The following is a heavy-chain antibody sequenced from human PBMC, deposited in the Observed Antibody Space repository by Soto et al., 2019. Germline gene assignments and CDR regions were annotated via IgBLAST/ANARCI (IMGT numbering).Heavy chain of an antibody. V-gene: IGHV1-2*02. CDR1: GYPYTNSY. CDR2: IHPNTGGT. CDR3: ASDFRTRGWFRQAGNFAMDV. J-gene: IGHJ6*02. D-gene: IGHD6-19*01. Sequence: QVPLVQSGAEVRKPGASVKVSCKASGYPYTNSYMHWVRQAPGQGLEWMGWIHPNTGGTNYAQKFHGRVTMTRDTSVSTVYMELNRLTSDDTAIYFCASDFRTRGWFRQAGNFAMDVWGQGTTVTVS.